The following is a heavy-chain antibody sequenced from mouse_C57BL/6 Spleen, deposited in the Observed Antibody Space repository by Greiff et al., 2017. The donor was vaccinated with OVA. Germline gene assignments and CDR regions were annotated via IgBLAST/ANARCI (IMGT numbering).Heavy chain of an antibody. CDR3: AREGFYDYEFAY. CDR1: GYTFTSYW. CDR2: INPSNGGT. J-gene: IGHJ3*01. V-gene: IGHV1-53*01. D-gene: IGHD2-4*01. Sequence: VQLQQPGTELVKPGASVKLSCKASGYTFTSYWMHWVKQRPGQGLEWIGNINPSNGGTNYNEKFKSKATLTVDKSSSTAYMQLSSLTSEGSAVYYCAREGFYDYEFAYWGQGTLVTVSA.